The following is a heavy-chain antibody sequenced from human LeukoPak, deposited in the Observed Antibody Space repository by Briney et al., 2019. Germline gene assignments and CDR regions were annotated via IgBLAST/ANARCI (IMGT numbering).Heavy chain of an antibody. CDR1: GFTLSSYS. D-gene: IGHD2-21*02. V-gene: IGHV3-21*01. Sequence: PGGSLRLSCAASGFTLSSYSMNWVRQAPGKGLEWVSSISSSSSYIYYADSVKGRFTISRDNAKNSLYLQMNSLRAEDTAVYYCASGLRGGDVLERCYFDYWGQGTLVNVSS. CDR2: ISSSSSYI. J-gene: IGHJ4*02. CDR3: ASGLRGGDVLERCYFDY.